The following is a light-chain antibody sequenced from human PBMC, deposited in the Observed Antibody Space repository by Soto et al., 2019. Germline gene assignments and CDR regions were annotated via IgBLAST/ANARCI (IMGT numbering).Light chain of an antibody. J-gene: IGKJ1*01. V-gene: IGKV3-20*01. CDR2: DAS. CDR1: QTVEKNY. CDR3: QQCATSPRT. Sequence: EIVLTQSPGTLSLSPGDRATLSCRASQTVEKNYLAWYQQKPGQAPRLLVDDASRRAAGIPVRFSGRGSGTDFTLTISRLEPEDFAVYYCQQCATSPRTFGQGTKVEVK.